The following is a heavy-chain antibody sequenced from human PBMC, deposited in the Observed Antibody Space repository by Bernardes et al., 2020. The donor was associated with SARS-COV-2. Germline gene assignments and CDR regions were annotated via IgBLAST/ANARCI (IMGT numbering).Heavy chain of an antibody. D-gene: IGHD2-21*02. J-gene: IGHJ4*02. Sequence: GGSLRLSCAASGFNFNSYAMNWFRQAPGKGLEWVSGISGSDDTTYYGDSVKGRFTISRDKSKNTLYLQMNSLRAEDTAVYHCANETCVDDDCDVDYWGQGIRVIV. CDR2: ISGSDDTT. CDR3: ANETCVDDDCDVDY. CDR1: GFNFNSYA. V-gene: IGHV3-23*01.